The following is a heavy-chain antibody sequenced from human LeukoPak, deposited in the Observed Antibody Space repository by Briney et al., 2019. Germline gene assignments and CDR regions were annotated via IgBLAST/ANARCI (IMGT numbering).Heavy chain of an antibody. CDR1: GFSFSTYS. J-gene: IGHJ4*02. CDR3: AREQDLDY. Sequence: GGSLRLSCAASGFSFSTYSMNSVRQAPGKGLQWVSYISSGSRAIYYTDSVKSRFTITRDDAKNSVYLQMNSLRTEDTAVYNCAREQDLDYWGQGTLVTVSS. CDR2: ISSGSRAI. V-gene: IGHV3-48*01.